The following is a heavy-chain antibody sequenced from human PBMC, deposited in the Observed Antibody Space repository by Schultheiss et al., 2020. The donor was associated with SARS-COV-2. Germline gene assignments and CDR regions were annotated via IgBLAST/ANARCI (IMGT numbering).Heavy chain of an antibody. CDR2: ITHSGSA. CDR3: AREDERFGHDY. D-gene: IGHD3-10*01. CDR1: GGSISSYY. V-gene: IGHV4-59*01. J-gene: IGHJ4*02. Sequence: SETLSLTCTVSGGSISSYYWSWIRQPPGKGLEWIGYITHSGSANYNPSLKSRVTISVDTSKNQFSLKLSSVTAADTAVYYCAREDERFGHDYWGQGTLVTVSS.